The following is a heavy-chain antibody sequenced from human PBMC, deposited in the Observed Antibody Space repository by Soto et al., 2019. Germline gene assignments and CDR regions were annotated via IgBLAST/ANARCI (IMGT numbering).Heavy chain of an antibody. CDR3: ARVEDTLGESLK. CDR2: ISPDDGNT. J-gene: IGHJ4*02. CDR1: FYTFSSYT. Sequence: ASVXVSFKTSFYTFSSYTISCFLQAPGQGLDWLGWISPDDGNTDYEQKFQGRVTMTADTLTNNAYMELRSLKYDDTAVYYCARVEDTLGESLKWGQGTPV. V-gene: IGHV1-18*01. D-gene: IGHD3-10*01.